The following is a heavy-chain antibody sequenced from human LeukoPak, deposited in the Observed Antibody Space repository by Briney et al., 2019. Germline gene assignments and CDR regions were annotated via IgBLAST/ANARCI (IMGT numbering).Heavy chain of an antibody. V-gene: IGHV1-69*05. D-gene: IGHD2-2*01. Sequence: GASVKVSCKASGGTFSSYAISWVRQAPGQGPEWMGGIIPIFGTANYAQKFQGRVTITTDESTSTAYMELSSLRSEDTAVYYCARGQGYCSSTSCRNFHYYYMDVWGKGTTVTVSS. CDR2: IIPIFGTA. CDR1: GGTFSSYA. CDR3: ARGQGYCSSTSCRNFHYYYMDV. J-gene: IGHJ6*03.